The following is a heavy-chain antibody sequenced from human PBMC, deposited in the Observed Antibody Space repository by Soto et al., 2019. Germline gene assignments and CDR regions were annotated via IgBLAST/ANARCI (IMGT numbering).Heavy chain of an antibody. D-gene: IGHD6-6*01. Sequence: SETLSLTCAVSGGSISSSNWWSWVRQPPGKGLEWIGEIYHSGSTNYNPSLKSRVTISVDKSKNQFSLKLNSVTAADTAVYYCAREARTLDWFLDLWGRGTLVTVSS. J-gene: IGHJ2*01. CDR3: AREARTLDWFLDL. CDR1: GGSISSSNW. CDR2: IYHSGST. V-gene: IGHV4-4*02.